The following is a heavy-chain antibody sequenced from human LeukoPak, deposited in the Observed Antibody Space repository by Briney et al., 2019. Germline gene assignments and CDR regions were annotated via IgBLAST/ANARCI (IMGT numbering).Heavy chain of an antibody. CDR1: GFTFSSYG. Sequence: GGSLRLSCAASGFTFSSYGMHWVRQAPGKGLEWVAVISYDGSNKYYADSVKGRFTIPRDNSKNTLYLQMNSLRAEDTAVYYCAKVPWELMYYFDYWGQGTLVTISS. CDR2: ISYDGSNK. D-gene: IGHD1-26*01. V-gene: IGHV3-30*18. CDR3: AKVPWELMYYFDY. J-gene: IGHJ4*02.